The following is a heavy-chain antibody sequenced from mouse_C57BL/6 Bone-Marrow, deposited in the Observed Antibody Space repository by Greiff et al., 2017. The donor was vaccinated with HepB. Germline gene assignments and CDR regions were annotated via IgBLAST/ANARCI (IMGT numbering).Heavy chain of an antibody. D-gene: IGHD1-1*01. CDR2: IDPSDSET. J-gene: IGHJ1*03. Sequence: QVQLQQPGAELVRPGSSVKLSCKASGYTFTSYWMHWVKQRPIQGLEWIGNIDPSDSETHYNQKFKDKATLTVDKSSSPAYMQLSSLTSEDSAVYYCARGLLLLLYFDVWGTGTTVTVSS. CDR1: GYTFTSYW. CDR3: ARGLLLLLYFDV. V-gene: IGHV1-52*01.